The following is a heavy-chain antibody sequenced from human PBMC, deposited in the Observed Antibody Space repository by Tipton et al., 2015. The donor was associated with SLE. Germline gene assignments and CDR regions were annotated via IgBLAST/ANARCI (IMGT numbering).Heavy chain of an antibody. CDR3: ARGQQLVG. V-gene: IGHV3-7*01. Sequence: GSLRLSCSASGFKFSDYWMSWVRQAPGKGLEWLANIKEDGSEKNYVDSVKGRFTISRDSAKNSLYLQMNSLRGDDTAVYYCARGQQLVGWGQGTVVIVSS. CDR1: GFKFSDYW. J-gene: IGHJ4*02. CDR2: IKEDGSEK. D-gene: IGHD6-13*01.